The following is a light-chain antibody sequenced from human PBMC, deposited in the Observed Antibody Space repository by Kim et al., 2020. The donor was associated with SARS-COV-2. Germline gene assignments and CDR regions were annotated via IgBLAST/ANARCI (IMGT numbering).Light chain of an antibody. CDR2: QDN. J-gene: IGLJ2*01. CDR1: KLGNKY. Sequence: VPPGQPASITCSGDKLGNKYASWYQQKPGLSPVLVIYQDNKRPSGIPARFSGSNSGNTATLTISGTQAMDEADYYCQAWDSSTVVFGGGTQLTVL. V-gene: IGLV3-1*01. CDR3: QAWDSSTVV.